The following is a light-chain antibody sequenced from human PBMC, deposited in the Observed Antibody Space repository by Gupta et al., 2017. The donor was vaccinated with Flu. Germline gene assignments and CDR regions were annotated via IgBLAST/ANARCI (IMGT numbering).Light chain of an antibody. Sequence: SSSSGERAVPSCCAAHSVITNSSGYYQKPGQAPRLLIFCAATRVTGIPARFCGSGSGTEVTPTTISLQSEDFSVYYCQQYNDCFLHTFGEGTKVEIK. CDR3: QQYNDCFLHT. CDR2: CAA. V-gene: IGKV3-15*01. CDR1: HSVITN. J-gene: IGKJ2*01.